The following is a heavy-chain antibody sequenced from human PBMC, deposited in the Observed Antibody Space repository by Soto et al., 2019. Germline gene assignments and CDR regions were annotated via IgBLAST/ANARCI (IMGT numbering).Heavy chain of an antibody. Sequence: QVQLVQSGAEVKKPGSSVKVSCKASGGNFSSYTISWVRQAPGQGLEWMGRIIPILGIANYAQKFQGRVTITADKSTSTAHMELSSLRSEDTAVYYCARELARRQDAFDIWGQGTMVTVSS. D-gene: IGHD1-1*01. J-gene: IGHJ3*02. CDR1: GGNFSSYT. CDR3: ARELARRQDAFDI. CDR2: IIPILGIA. V-gene: IGHV1-69*08.